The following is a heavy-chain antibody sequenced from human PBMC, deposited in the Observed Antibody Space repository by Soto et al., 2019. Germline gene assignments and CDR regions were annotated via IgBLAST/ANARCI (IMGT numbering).Heavy chain of an antibody. J-gene: IGHJ6*02. D-gene: IGHD3-10*01. CDR3: ASGGSWSYHYIRLYYGMDV. V-gene: IGHV1-69*06. Sequence: QVQLVQSGAEVKKPGSSVKVSCKASGGTFSSYAISWVRQAPGQGLEWMGGIIPIFGTANYAQKFQGRVKITADKSTGTDYMELSRLRSEDTAVYYCASGGSWSYHYIRLYYGMDVWGQGTTVTVSS. CDR1: GGTFSSYA. CDR2: IIPIFGTA.